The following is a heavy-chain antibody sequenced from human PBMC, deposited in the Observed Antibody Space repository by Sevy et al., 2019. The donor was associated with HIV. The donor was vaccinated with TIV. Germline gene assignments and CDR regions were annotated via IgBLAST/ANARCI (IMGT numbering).Heavy chain of an antibody. Sequence: ASVKVSCKASGYTFTSYGISWVRQAPGQGLEWMGWISAYKGNTNYAQKFQGRVTMTTDTSTFTAYMELRRLRYDDTAVYYCARDRDYDYIWGTFPYRDYWGQGTLVTVSS. D-gene: IGHD3-16*01. CDR3: ARDRDYDYIWGTFPYRDY. V-gene: IGHV1-18*01. CDR1: GYTFTSYG. CDR2: ISAYKGNT. J-gene: IGHJ4*02.